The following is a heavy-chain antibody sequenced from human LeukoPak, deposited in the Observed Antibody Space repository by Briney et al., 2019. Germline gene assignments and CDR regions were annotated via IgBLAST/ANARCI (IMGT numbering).Heavy chain of an antibody. V-gene: IGHV4-61*05. Sequence: SETLSLTCTVSGGSIGSSAYSWGWIRQPPRKGLEWIGYIHYTGSTNYNPSLKSRVTISVDTSKNQFSLKLSSVTAADTAVYFCARAYSSSWYFNWFDPWGQGTLVTVSS. CDR2: IHYTGST. D-gene: IGHD6-13*01. CDR1: GGSIGSSAYS. J-gene: IGHJ5*02. CDR3: ARAYSSSWYFNWFDP.